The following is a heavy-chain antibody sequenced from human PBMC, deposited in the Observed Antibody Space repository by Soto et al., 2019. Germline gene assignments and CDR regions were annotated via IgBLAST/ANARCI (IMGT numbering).Heavy chain of an antibody. Sequence: PGGSLRLSCAASGFTFXSXXXSWVRQAPGKGLEWVSAISGSGGSTYYADSVKGRFTISRDNSKNALYLQMNSLRAEDTAVYYCANSWYYFDYWGQGTLVTVSS. CDR1: GFTFXSXX. CDR3: ANSWYYFDY. V-gene: IGHV3-23*01. CDR2: ISGSGGST. J-gene: IGHJ4*02. D-gene: IGHD2-15*01.